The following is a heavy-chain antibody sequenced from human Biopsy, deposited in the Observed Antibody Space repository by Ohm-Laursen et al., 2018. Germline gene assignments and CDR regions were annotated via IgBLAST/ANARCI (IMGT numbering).Heavy chain of an antibody. Sequence: SSVKVSCKASGGTFSSYIFAWVRQAPGQRPEWMGDVMPFFGTAQYAPKLQGRISMTADKTTYTAYMELTSLTSEDTAVYFCARHYYDTSGYNWFDPWGQGTLVTVSS. CDR2: VMPFFGTA. V-gene: IGHV1-69*06. CDR3: ARHYYDTSGYNWFDP. CDR1: GGTFSSYI. D-gene: IGHD3-22*01. J-gene: IGHJ5*02.